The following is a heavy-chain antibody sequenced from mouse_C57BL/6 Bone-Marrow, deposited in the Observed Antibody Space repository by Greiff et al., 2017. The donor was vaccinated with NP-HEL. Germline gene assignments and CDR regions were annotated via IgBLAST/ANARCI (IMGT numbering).Heavy chain of an antibody. D-gene: IGHD2-4*01. CDR1: GYTFTSYW. Sequence: QVQLKQPGAELVMPGASVKLSCKASGYTFTSYWMHWVKQRPGQGLEWIGEIDPSDSYTNYNQKFKGKSTLTVDKSSSTAYMQLSSLTSEDSAVYYCARDYDYDGDWYFDVWGTGTTVTVSS. CDR3: ARDYDYDGDWYFDV. V-gene: IGHV1-69*01. CDR2: IDPSDSYT. J-gene: IGHJ1*03.